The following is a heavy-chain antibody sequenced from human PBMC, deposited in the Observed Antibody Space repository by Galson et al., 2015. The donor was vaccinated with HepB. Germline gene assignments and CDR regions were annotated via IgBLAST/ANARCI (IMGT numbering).Heavy chain of an antibody. D-gene: IGHD3-9*01. CDR1: GFTFSSYA. J-gene: IGHJ4*02. Sequence: SLRLSCAASGFTFSSYAMSWVRQAPGKGLEWVSAISGSGGSTYYADSVKGRFTISRDNSKNTLYLQMNSLRAEDTAVYYCAKDLRYFDWLLPYYFDYWGQGTLVTVSS. CDR2: ISGSGGST. V-gene: IGHV3-23*01. CDR3: AKDLRYFDWLLPYYFDY.